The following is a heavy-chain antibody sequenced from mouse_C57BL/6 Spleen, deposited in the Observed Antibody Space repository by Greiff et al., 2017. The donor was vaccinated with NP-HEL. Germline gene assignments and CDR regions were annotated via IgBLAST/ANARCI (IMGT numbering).Heavy chain of an antibody. CDR2: IRSKSNNYAT. J-gene: IGHJ1*03. Sequence: EVQLVESGGGLVQPKGSLKLSCAASGFCFNTDAMNWVRQAPGKGLEWVARIRSKSNNYATYHADSVKVTFTISRDDYESMLYLQMIHLKTEDTAMYYCVRRRGYFDGWGTGTTVTVSS. D-gene: IGHD3-3*01. CDR1: GFCFNTDA. V-gene: IGHV10-1*01. CDR3: VRRRGYFDG.